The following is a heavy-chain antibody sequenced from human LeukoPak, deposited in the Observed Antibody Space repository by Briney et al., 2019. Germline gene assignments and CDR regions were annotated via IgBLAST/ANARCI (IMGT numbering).Heavy chain of an antibody. CDR1: GFTFSGYW. CDR3: ARDQVGYSSSSGTLDY. Sequence: GGSLRLSCAASGFTFSGYWMSWVRQAPGKGLEWVANIKQDGSEKYYVDSVKGRFTISRDNAKNSLYLQMNSLRAEDTAVYYCARDQVGYSSSSGTLDYWGQGTLVTVSS. J-gene: IGHJ4*02. V-gene: IGHV3-7*01. D-gene: IGHD6-6*01. CDR2: IKQDGSEK.